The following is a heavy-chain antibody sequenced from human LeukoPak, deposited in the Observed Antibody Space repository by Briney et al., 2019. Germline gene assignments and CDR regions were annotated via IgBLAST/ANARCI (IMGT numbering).Heavy chain of an antibody. CDR3: AIRVIYFGSGPRERWFDP. Sequence: SETLSLTCAVYGGSFSGYYWSWIRQPPGQGLEWIGEINHSGSTNYNPSLKSRVTISGDTSKNQFSLKLSSVTAADAAVYYCAIRVIYFGSGPRERWFDPWGQGTLVTVSS. J-gene: IGHJ5*02. CDR1: GGSFSGYY. CDR2: INHSGST. V-gene: IGHV4-34*01. D-gene: IGHD3-10*01.